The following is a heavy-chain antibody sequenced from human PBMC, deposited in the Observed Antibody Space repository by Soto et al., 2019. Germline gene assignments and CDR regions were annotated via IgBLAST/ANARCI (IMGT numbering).Heavy chain of an antibody. J-gene: IGHJ3*02. CDR3: ARDQRSYYDYVWGSYRYRAFDI. CDR1: GGSIISYY. V-gene: IGHV4-59*01. Sequence: KTSETLSLTCTVSGGSIISYYWSWIRQPPGKGLEWIGYIYYSGSTNYNPSLKSRVTISVDTSKNQFSLKLSSVTAADTAVYYCARDQRSYYDYVWGSYRYRAFDIWGQGTMVTVSS. CDR2: IYYSGST. D-gene: IGHD3-16*02.